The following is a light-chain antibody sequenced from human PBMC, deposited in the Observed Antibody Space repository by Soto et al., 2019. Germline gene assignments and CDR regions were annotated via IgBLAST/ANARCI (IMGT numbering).Light chain of an antibody. V-gene: IGKV1-12*01. CDR3: HQANSFPLA. CDR2: AAS. Sequence: QMTQSPPSVSASVGDRVTITCRASQGISSWLAWYQLKPGKAPKLLIYAASNLQSGAPSRFSGSGSGTDFTLTINSLQPEDFATYYCHQANSFPLAFGQGTRLEIK. J-gene: IGKJ5*01. CDR1: QGISSW.